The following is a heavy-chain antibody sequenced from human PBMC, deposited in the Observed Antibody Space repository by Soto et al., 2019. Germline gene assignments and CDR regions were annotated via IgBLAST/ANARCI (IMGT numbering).Heavy chain of an antibody. CDR1: GYIFIHCF. J-gene: IGHJ4*02. D-gene: IGHD1-26*01. CDR3: ARSLGETTSLFDY. V-gene: IGHV1-46*01. Sequence: QVQLVQSGAEMKQPGASVKLSCQASGYIFIHCFMHWVRQAPGQGLECMGGINPSSGTTTYAQKFHGRVTVTRDTSTSTVYMELSSLGSGDTAMYYCARSLGETTSLFDYWGQGSLVTVSA. CDR2: INPSSGTT.